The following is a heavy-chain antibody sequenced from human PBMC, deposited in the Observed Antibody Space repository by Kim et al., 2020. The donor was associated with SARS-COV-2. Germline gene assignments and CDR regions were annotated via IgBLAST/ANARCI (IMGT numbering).Heavy chain of an antibody. D-gene: IGHD2-8*02. Sequence: GGSLRLSCAASGFSFDDFAMNWVRQAPGKGLEWVSGITYNSDSIGYADSVKGRFTISRDNAKNSVYLQMNGLRVEDTALYYCAKGGVWGSVDHWGQGTLVTVSS. V-gene: IGHV3-9*01. J-gene: IGHJ4*02. CDR2: ITYNSDSI. CDR1: GFSFDDFA. CDR3: AKGGVWGSVDH.